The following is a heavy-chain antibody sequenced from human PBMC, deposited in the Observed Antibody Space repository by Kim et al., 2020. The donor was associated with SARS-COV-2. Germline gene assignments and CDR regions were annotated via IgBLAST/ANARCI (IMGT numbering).Heavy chain of an antibody. CDR3: ARRLDYHDPFDI. J-gene: IGHJ3*02. V-gene: IGHV4-4*07. D-gene: IGHD4-17*01. Sequence: NYNPSLKSQVSMSEDTAKNQFAQKLMSGTAADTAVYYCARRLDYHDPFDIWGQGTMVTVSS.